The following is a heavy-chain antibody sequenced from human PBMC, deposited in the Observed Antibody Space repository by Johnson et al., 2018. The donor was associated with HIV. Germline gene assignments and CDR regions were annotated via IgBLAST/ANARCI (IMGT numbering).Heavy chain of an antibody. Sequence: VQLVESGGGLVKPGGSLRLSCAASGFTFDDYDMSWVRQAPGKGLEWVSVISSGGDTYYADSVKDRFTISRDNSKNTLYLQMNRLRAEDTAVYYCARAPGYSRAFDIWGQGTMVTVSS. V-gene: IGHV3-66*01. CDR2: ISSGGDT. CDR3: ARAPGYSRAFDI. CDR1: GFTFDDYD. D-gene: IGHD5-18*01. J-gene: IGHJ3*02.